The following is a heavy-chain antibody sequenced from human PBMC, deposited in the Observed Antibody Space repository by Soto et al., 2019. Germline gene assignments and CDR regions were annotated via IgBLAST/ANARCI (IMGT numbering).Heavy chain of an antibody. Sequence: QVQLVQSGAEVKKPGSSVKVSCKASGGTFSSYAISWVRQAPGQGLEWMGGIIPIFGTANYAQKFQGRVTITADKSTSTAYIELSSLRSEDPAVYDCARLWVTAPFFDYWGQGTLLTVCS. CDR3: ARLWVTAPFFDY. V-gene: IGHV1-69*06. D-gene: IGHD2-21*01. J-gene: IGHJ4*02. CDR1: GGTFSSYA. CDR2: IIPIFGTA.